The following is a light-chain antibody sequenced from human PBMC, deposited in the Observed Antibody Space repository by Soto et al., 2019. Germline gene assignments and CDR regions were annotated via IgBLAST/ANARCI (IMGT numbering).Light chain of an antibody. CDR2: DSS. Sequence: DIQLTQSPSSLSASVGDRITITCRASQSISTYLNWYQQKPGEAPTLLVYDSSTLQSGVPSRCSGSGFGAEFTRTVSSLQPEDFATDYCQQSYSNPPWTFGQGTKVEIK. J-gene: IGKJ1*01. CDR3: QQSYSNPPWT. V-gene: IGKV1-39*01. CDR1: QSISTY.